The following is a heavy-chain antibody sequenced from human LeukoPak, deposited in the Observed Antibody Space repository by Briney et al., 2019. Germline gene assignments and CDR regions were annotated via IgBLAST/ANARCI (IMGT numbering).Heavy chain of an antibody. CDR2: IKSKTDGGTT. D-gene: IGHD3-10*01. J-gene: IGHJ4*02. V-gene: IGHV3-15*01. Sequence: GGSLRLSCAASGFTSSNAWMSWVRKAPGKGLEWVGRIKSKTDGGTTDYAAPVKGRFTISRDDSKNTLYLQMNSLKTKDTAVYYCTTQYYYGSGGDYWGQGTLVTVSS. CDR1: GFTSSNAW. CDR3: TTQYYYGSGGDY.